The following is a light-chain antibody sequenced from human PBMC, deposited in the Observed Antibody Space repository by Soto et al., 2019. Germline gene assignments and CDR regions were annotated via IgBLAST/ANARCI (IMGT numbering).Light chain of an antibody. J-gene: IGKJ3*01. Sequence: DIQMTQSPSSVSASLGDRVTITCRASQGISNWLAWYQQKPGKAPSLLIHAASSLQSGVPSRFSGSGYGTDFTLTISSLQPEDFATYFCQQANSVPVTFGPGTKVDIK. CDR1: QGISNW. V-gene: IGKV1-12*01. CDR2: AAS. CDR3: QQANSVPVT.